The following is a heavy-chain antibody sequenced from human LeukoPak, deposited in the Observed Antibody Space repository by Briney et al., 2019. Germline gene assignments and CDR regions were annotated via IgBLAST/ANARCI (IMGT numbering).Heavy chain of an antibody. Sequence: QVQLQESGPGLVKPSQTLSLTCTVSGGSISSGSYYWSWIRQPAGKGLEWIGRIYTSGSTNYNPSLKSRVTISVDTSKNQFSLKLSSVTAADTAVYYCASYDSRDYFDHWGQGTLVTVSS. CDR2: IYTSGST. D-gene: IGHD3-22*01. CDR3: ASYDSRDYFDH. CDR1: GGSISSGSYY. V-gene: IGHV4-61*02. J-gene: IGHJ4*02.